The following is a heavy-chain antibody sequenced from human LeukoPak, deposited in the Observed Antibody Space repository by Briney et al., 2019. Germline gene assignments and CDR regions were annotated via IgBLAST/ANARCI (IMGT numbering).Heavy chain of an antibody. CDR1: GFTFSSYW. D-gene: IGHD5/OR15-5a*01. V-gene: IGHV3-7*01. CDR2: IKQDGSEK. J-gene: IGHJ6*02. Sequence: GSLRLSCAASGFTFSSYWMSWVRQAPGKGLEWVANIKQDGSEKYYVDSVKGRFTISRDNAKNSLYLQMNSLRAEDTAVYYCARDSSVYRGSEYYGMDVWGQGTTVTVSS. CDR3: ARDSSVYRGSEYYGMDV.